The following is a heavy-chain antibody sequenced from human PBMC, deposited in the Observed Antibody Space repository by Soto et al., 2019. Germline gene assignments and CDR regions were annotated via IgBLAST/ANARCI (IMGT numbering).Heavy chain of an antibody. CDR2: IIPVFATT. J-gene: IGHJ5*02. D-gene: IGHD1-1*01. Sequence: QVQLVQSGPEMKKPWSSVKVSCKISGGTFSGTAINWVRQAPGQGHEWVGGIIPVFATTHYPQKFQSRVTITADDSTNTVYLELNGLRSDDTAVYHCVRAPNNNRVKLFPWGEGTRVTVSS. CDR3: VRAPNNNRVKLFP. V-gene: IGHV1-69*01. CDR1: GGTFSGTA.